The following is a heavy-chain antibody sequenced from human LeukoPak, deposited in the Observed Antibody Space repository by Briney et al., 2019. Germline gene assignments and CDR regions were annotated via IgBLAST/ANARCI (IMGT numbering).Heavy chain of an antibody. J-gene: IGHJ3*02. V-gene: IGHV4-38-2*01. CDR1: GYSISSGYY. CDR2: IYHSGST. D-gene: IGHD4-17*01. Sequence: SETLSLTCAVSGYSISSGYYWGWIRQPPGQGLEWIGSIYHSGSTYYNPSLKSRVTISVDTSKNQFSLKLSSVTAADTAVYYCARRDYGDAFDIWGQGTMVTVSS. CDR3: ARRDYGDAFDI.